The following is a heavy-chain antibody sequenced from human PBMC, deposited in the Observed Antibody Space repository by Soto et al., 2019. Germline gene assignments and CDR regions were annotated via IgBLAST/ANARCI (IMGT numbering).Heavy chain of an antibody. CDR3: AHCRDNYNFGVVPYAFDI. V-gene: IGHV2-5*02. J-gene: IGHJ3*02. D-gene: IGHD3-3*01. Sequence: SGPTLVKPTQTLTLTCTFSGFSLSTSGVGVGWIRQPPGKALEWLALIYWDDDKRYSPSLKSRLTITKETSKNQVVLTMTNMDPVDTATYYCAHCRDNYNFGVVPYAFDIWGQGTMVTVSS. CDR2: IYWDDDK. CDR1: GFSLSTSGVG.